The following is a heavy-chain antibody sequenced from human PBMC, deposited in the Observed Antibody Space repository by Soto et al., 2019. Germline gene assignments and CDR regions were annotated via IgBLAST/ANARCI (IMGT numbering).Heavy chain of an antibody. J-gene: IGHJ5*02. Sequence: SETLSLTCTVSGGSISSSSYYWGWIRQPPGKGLEWIGSIYYSGSTYYNPFLKSRVTISVDTSKNQFSLKLSSVTAADTAVYYCATAPYSSSRNPWFDPWGQGTLVTVSS. CDR2: IYYSGST. CDR1: GGSISSSSYY. V-gene: IGHV4-39*01. D-gene: IGHD6-6*01. CDR3: ATAPYSSSRNPWFDP.